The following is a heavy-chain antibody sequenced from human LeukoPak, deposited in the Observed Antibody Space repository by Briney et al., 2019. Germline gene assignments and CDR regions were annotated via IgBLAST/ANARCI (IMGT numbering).Heavy chain of an antibody. J-gene: IGHJ4*02. V-gene: IGHV3-7*05. CDR1: GFTFSSYW. D-gene: IGHD1-26*01. CDR2: IKQDGSEK. Sequence: GGSLRLSCVASGFTFSSYWMSWVRQAPGKGLEWVANIKQDGSEKYYVDSVKGRFTISRDNARNSLYLQMNSLRAEDTAVYYCARLTGSYYPYWGQGNLVTVSS. CDR3: ARLTGSYYPY.